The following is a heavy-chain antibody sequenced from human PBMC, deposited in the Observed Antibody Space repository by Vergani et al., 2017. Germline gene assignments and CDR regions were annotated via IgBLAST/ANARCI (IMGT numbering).Heavy chain of an antibody. CDR2: VIYSGNT. J-gene: IGHJ5*01. V-gene: IGHV4-39*01. CDR1: DDSLSGRSYY. CDR3: ARRTYYDFRFDF. D-gene: IGHD3-3*01. Sequence: QVQLQESGPGLVKLSQTLSLNCTVSDDSLSGRSYYWSWVRQPAGKGLEWIGSVIYSGNTNYDPSLKSRVTISIDTSKNQFSLKLNSVTAADTAVYYCARRTYYDFRFDFWGQGILVTVSS.